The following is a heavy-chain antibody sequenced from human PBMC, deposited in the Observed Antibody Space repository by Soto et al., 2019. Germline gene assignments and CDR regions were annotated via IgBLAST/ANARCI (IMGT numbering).Heavy chain of an antibody. CDR1: GASFTSNDW. CDR2: IYRTGST. J-gene: IGHJ4*02. V-gene: IGHV4-4*02. Sequence: QVQLQESGPGLVKPSGTLSLTCAVSGASFTSNDWWPWSRQPPGRGLEWIGEIYRTGSTNYNPSLKSRVTISLDKSENQFSLKVTSLTAADTAVYYCASRDPGTSVDYWGQGTLVTVSS. D-gene: IGHD1-7*01. CDR3: ASRDPGTSVDY.